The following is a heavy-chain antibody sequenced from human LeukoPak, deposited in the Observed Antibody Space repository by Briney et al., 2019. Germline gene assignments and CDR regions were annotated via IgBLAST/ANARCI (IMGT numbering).Heavy chain of an antibody. D-gene: IGHD3-22*01. J-gene: IGHJ4*02. Sequence: GGSLRLSCAASGFTFSGSAMPWVRQASGKGLEWVGRIRSKANSYATAYAASVKGRFTISRDDSKNTAYLQMNSLKTEDTAVYYCTSHTYYYDSSGYYNVDYWGQGTLVTVSS. CDR1: GFTFSGSA. V-gene: IGHV3-73*01. CDR3: TSHTYYYDSSGYYNVDY. CDR2: IRSKANSYAT.